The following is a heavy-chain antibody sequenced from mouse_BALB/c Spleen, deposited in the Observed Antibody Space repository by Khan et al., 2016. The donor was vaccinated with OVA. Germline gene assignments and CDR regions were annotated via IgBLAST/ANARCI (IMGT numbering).Heavy chain of an antibody. CDR1: GYSITSGYG. CDR2: ISYSGST. J-gene: IGHJ2*01. CDR3: ARTARIKY. D-gene: IGHD1-2*01. V-gene: IGHV3-1*02. Sequence: EVELKESGPDLVKPSQSLSLTCTVTGYSITSGYGWNWIRQFPGNKLEWMGYISYSGSTNYNPSLKSRISITRDTSKNQFFLQLNSVTTEDTATYYCARTARIKYWGQGTTLTVSS.